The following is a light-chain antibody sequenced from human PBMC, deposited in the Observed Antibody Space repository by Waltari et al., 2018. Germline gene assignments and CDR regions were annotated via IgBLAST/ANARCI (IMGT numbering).Light chain of an antibody. CDR3: QHYVRLPVT. V-gene: IGKV3-20*01. CDR2: GAS. J-gene: IGKJ1*01. CDR1: QSSGSS. Sequence: EIMLTQSPGTLSLSPGERATLSCRTSQSSGSSLDWYQQKTGQAPRLLIYGASSRATDISDRFSGNGSGTDFSLTINRLEPEDSALYYCQHYVRLPVTFGQGTKVEIK.